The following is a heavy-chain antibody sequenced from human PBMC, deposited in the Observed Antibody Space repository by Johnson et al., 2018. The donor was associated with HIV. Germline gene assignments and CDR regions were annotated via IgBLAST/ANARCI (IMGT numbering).Heavy chain of an antibody. J-gene: IGHJ3*02. CDR3: AKEGWAAAQEGWGAFDI. Sequence: VQLVESGGGVVQPGRSLRLSCAASGFTFSSYWMHWVRQVPGKGLMWVSRISGAGSSSSYADSVKGRFTISRDNAKNTLYLQMNSLRAEDTAVYYCAKEGWAAAQEGWGAFDIWGQGTMVTVSS. V-gene: IGHV3-74*01. D-gene: IGHD6-13*01. CDR2: ISGAGSSS. CDR1: GFTFSSYW.